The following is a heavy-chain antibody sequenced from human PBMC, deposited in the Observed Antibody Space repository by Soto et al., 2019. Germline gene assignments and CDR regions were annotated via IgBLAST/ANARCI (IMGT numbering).Heavy chain of an antibody. CDR1: GYKFTTYG. V-gene: IGHV1-18*04. CDR2: ISTYSGNT. Sequence: QIQLEQSGPEVKKPGASVKVSCKASGYKFTTYGITWVRQAPGQGLEWMGGISTYSGNTDSAQKFQDRVTMTTDTSTSTAYMELTSLRSDDTAVYYCSRGLGTNGLDVWGQGTTVIVSS. CDR3: SRGLGTNGLDV. D-gene: IGHD3-16*01. J-gene: IGHJ6*02.